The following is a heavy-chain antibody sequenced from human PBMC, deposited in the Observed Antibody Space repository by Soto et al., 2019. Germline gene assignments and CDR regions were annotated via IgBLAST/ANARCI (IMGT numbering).Heavy chain of an antibody. CDR3: ARLKYGASFLDP. Sequence: PSETLSLTCTVSGGSISSSSYYWGWIRQPPGKGLEWIGSIYYSGSTYYNPSLKSRVTISVDTSKNQFSLKLSSVTAADTAVYYCARLKYGASFLDPPGQGILVTVSS. CDR1: GGSISSSSYY. J-gene: IGHJ5*02. V-gene: IGHV4-39*01. CDR2: IYYSGST. D-gene: IGHD4-17*01.